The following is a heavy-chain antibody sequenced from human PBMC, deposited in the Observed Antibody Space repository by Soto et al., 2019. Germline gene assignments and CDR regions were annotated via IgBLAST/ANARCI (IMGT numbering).Heavy chain of an antibody. CDR3: ARGGVTTYYYYGMDV. D-gene: IGHD4-17*01. Sequence: QVQLVESGGGVVQPGRSLRLSCAASGFTFSSYGMHWVRQAPGEGLEWVAVIWYDGSNKYYADSVKGRFTISRDNSKNTLYLQMNSLRAEDTAVYYCARGGVTTYYYYGMDVWGQGTTVTVSS. V-gene: IGHV3-33*01. CDR2: IWYDGSNK. CDR1: GFTFSSYG. J-gene: IGHJ6*02.